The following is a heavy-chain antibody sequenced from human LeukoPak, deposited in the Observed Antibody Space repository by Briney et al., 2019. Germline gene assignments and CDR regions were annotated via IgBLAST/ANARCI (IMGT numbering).Heavy chain of an antibody. CDR1: GFTFSSYE. CDR2: INSGGSTL. Sequence: GGSLRLSCAASGFTFSSYEMNWVRQAPGKGLEGVSYINSGGSTLYYADSMKGRFTISRDNAKKSLYLQMNSLRAEDTAVYYCARGTMVTVNFDYWGQGTLVTVSS. CDR3: ARGTMVTVNFDY. D-gene: IGHD4-11*01. V-gene: IGHV3-48*03. J-gene: IGHJ4*02.